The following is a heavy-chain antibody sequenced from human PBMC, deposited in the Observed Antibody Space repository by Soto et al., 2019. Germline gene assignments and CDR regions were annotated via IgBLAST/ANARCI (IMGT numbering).Heavy chain of an antibody. D-gene: IGHD1-26*01. CDR3: ARHYSGSYFRY. V-gene: IGHV2-5*02. CDR1: GFSLNINGVA. J-gene: IGHJ4*02. Sequence: QITLKESGRTLVKPTQTLTLTCTFSGFSLNINGVAVGWIRQPPGEALEWLALIYWDDDKRYSPSLKTRLSITQDTSKNQVVLTMTDMDPIDTGTYYCARHYSGSYFRYWGQGALVTVSP. CDR2: IYWDDDK.